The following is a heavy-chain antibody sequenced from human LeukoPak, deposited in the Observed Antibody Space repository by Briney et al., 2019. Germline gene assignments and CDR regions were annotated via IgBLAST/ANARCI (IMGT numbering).Heavy chain of an antibody. D-gene: IGHD3-16*01. V-gene: IGHV4-34*01. J-gene: IGHJ4*02. Sequence: SETLSLTCAVYGGSFSGYYWSWIRQPPGKGLEWIGEINHSGSTNYNPSLKSRVTISVDTSKNQFSLKLSSVTAADTAVYYCARHLGPHFDYWGQGTLVTVSS. CDR1: GGSFSGYY. CDR2: INHSGST. CDR3: ARHLGPHFDY.